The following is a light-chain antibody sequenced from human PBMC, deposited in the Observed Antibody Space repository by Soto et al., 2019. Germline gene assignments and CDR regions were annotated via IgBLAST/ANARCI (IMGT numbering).Light chain of an antibody. Sequence: EIVMTQSPATLSVSPGERATLSCRASQTISTNLAWYQQKPGQAPRLLIHGASTRATGIPARFSGSGSGTEFTLAISSLQSEDFAVYFCQQYNDWPPVTFGGGTKVEIK. CDR3: QQYNDWPPVT. CDR2: GAS. J-gene: IGKJ4*01. CDR1: QTISTN. V-gene: IGKV3-15*01.